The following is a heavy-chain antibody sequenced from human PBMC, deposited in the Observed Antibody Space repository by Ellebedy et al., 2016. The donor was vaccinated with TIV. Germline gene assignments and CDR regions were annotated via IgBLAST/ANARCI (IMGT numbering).Heavy chain of an antibody. V-gene: IGHV3-15*01. CDR3: TTEGYYESPDY. D-gene: IGHD3-22*01. CDR1: GFTFSNAW. CDR2: IKSKTDGGTT. J-gene: IGHJ4*02. Sequence: GESLKISCAASGFTFSNAWMSWVRQAPGKGLEWVGRIKSKTDGGTTDYAAPVKGRFTIPRDDSKNTLYLQMNSLKTEDTAVYYCTTEGYYESPDYWGQGTLVTVSS.